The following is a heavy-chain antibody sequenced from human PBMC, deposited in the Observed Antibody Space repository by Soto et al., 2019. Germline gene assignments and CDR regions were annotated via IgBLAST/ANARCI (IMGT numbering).Heavy chain of an antibody. CDR1: GFTVSSNY. V-gene: IGHV3-53*01. CDR2: IYSGGST. D-gene: IGHD2-15*01. Sequence: GGSLRLSCAVSGFTVSSNYMSWVRQAPGKGLEWVSVIYSGGSTYYADSVKGRFTISRDNSKNTLYLQMNSLRAEDTAVYYCAIALGSLDYWGQGTLVTVSS. CDR3: AIALGSLDY. J-gene: IGHJ4*02.